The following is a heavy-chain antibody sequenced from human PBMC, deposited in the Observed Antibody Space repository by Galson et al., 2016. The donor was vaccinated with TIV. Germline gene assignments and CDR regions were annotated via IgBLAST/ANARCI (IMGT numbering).Heavy chain of an antibody. CDR1: GYTFTSFD. Sequence: SVKVSCKASGYTFTSFDISWIRQAPGQGLEWMGWMSPSNGNTVYAQKFRGRITMTRHPSTTTVYMELSGLTSEDTAVYYCARGHYYDSSGYSFDFWGQGTLVTVSS. CDR3: ARGHYYDSSGYSFDF. J-gene: IGHJ4*02. D-gene: IGHD3-22*01. V-gene: IGHV1-8*01. CDR2: MSPSNGNT.